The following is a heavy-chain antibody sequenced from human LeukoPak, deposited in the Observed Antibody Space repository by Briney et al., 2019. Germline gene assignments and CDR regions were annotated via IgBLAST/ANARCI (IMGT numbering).Heavy chain of an antibody. D-gene: IGHD6-19*01. J-gene: IGHJ6*03. Sequence: ASVKVSCKASGGTFNSYAISWVRQAPGQGLEWMGGIIPIFGIANYAQKFQGRVTITADESTSTAYMGLSSLRSEDTAVYYCARAPYSSGGSTNYYYYYYMDVWDKGTTVTVSS. CDR3: ARAPYSSGGSTNYYYYYYMDV. CDR1: GGTFNSYA. CDR2: IIPIFGIA. V-gene: IGHV1-69*13.